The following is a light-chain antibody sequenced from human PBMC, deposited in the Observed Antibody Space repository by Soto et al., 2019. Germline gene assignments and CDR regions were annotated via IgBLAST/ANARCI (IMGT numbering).Light chain of an antibody. CDR2: DVS. CDR1: SSDVGGYNY. Sequence: QSALTQPASVSGSPGQSITISCTGTSSDVGGYNYVSWYQQHPGKAPKLMIYDVSNPPSGVSNRFSGSKSGNTASLTISGLQAEDEAEYYCSSYTSSSTLKVFGGGTKLTVL. CDR3: SSYTSSSTLKV. J-gene: IGLJ2*01. V-gene: IGLV2-14*01.